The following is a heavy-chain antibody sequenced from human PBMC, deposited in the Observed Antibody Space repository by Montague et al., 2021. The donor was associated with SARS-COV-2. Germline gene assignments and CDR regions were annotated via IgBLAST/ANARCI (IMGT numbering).Heavy chain of an antibody. V-gene: IGHV6-1*01. J-gene: IGHJ6*02. Sequence: CAISGDSVSSNSATWNWVRQSPSRGLEWLGRTYYRSKWYNDYAVSVRGRVTINPGTSKNQFSLQLNSVTPEDTAIYYCTSGREGNYNVMDVRGQGTTVTVSS. CDR1: GDSVSSNSAT. CDR3: TSGREGNYNVMDV. CDR2: TYYRSKWYN. D-gene: IGHD1-1*01.